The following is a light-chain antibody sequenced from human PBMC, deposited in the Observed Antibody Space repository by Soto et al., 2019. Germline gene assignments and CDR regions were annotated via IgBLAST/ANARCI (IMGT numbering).Light chain of an antibody. CDR3: QQYITWPLT. CDR2: AAS. V-gene: IGKV3-15*01. Sequence: EIVMTHSPATLSVSPGERGTLSCRARQSVSSNLAWYQQRPGQAPRLLIFAASTRAPGIPARFGGSGSGTEFALTISNLQSEDVAVYYCQQYITWPLTFGQGTRLEIK. J-gene: IGKJ5*01. CDR1: QSVSSN.